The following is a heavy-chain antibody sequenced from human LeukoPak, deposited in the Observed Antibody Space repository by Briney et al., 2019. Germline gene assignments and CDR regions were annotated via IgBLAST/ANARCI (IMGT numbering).Heavy chain of an antibody. CDR3: ARGSALRYFDWPPSIFDY. J-gene: IGHJ4*02. V-gene: IGHV3-21*01. CDR1: GFTFSSYS. Sequence: GGSLRLSCAASGFTFSSYSMNWVRQAPGKGLEWVSSISSSSSYIYYADSVKGRFTISRDNAKNSLYLQMNSLRAEDTAVYYCARGSALRYFDWPPSIFDYWGQGTLVTVSS. CDR2: ISSSSSYI. D-gene: IGHD3-9*01.